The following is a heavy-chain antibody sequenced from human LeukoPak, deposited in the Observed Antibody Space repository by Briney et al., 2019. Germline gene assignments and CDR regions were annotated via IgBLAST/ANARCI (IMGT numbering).Heavy chain of an antibody. CDR3: AKGPLIVATGAFDY. CDR1: GFMFSSYA. Sequence: PGGSLRLSCAASGFMFSSYAMSWVRQAPGKGLEWVSAISGSGGSTYYADSVKGRFTISRDNSKYTLYLQMNSLRAEDTAVYYCAKGPLIVATGAFDYWGQGTLVTVSS. D-gene: IGHD5-12*01. CDR2: ISGSGGST. J-gene: IGHJ4*02. V-gene: IGHV3-23*01.